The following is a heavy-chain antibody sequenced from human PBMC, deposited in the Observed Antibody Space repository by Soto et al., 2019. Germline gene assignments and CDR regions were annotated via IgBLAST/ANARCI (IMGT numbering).Heavy chain of an antibody. CDR3: AKRIMATIGHFDS. V-gene: IGHV3-23*01. CDR1: GFTFSSYA. CDR2: IRVIGHST. J-gene: IGHJ4*02. Sequence: GGSLRLSCAASGFTFSSYAMIWVRQAPGEGLEWVSSIRVIGHSTYYADSVKGRFTISRDNSKNTLFLQMSSLRAEDTAVYYCAKRIMATIGHFDSWGQGTLVTVSS. D-gene: IGHD5-12*01.